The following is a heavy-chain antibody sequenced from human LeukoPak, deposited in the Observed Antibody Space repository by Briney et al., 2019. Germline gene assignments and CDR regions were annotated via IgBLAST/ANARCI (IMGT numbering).Heavy chain of an antibody. CDR3: ASGGSGSEARHY. D-gene: IGHD3-10*01. CDR2: IIPILGIA. CDR1: GGTFSSYA. J-gene: IGHJ4*02. V-gene: IGHV1-69*04. Sequence: SVKVSCKASGGTFSSYAISWVRQAPGQGLEWMGRIIPILGIANYAQKFQGRVTITADKSTSTAYMELSSLRSEDTAVYYCASGGSGSEARHYWGQGTLVTVSS.